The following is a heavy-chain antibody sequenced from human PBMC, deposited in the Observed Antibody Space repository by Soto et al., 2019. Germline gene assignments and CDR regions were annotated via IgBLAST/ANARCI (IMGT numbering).Heavy chain of an antibody. CDR2: IYYSGST. D-gene: IGHD2-2*01. CDR1: GGSISSGDYY. J-gene: IGHJ6*02. Sequence: KPSETLSLTCTVSGGSISSGDYYWSWIRQPPGKGLEWIGYIYYSGSTYYNPSLKSRVTISVDTSKNQFSLKLSSVTAADTAVYYCARDGPAYAQRYYYYGMDVWGQGTTVTVSS. CDR3: ARDGPAYAQRYYYYGMDV. V-gene: IGHV4-30-4*01.